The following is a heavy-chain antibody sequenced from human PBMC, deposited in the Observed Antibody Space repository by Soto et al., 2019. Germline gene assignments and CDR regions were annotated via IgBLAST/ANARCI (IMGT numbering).Heavy chain of an antibody. CDR1: GFTFSSYA. CDR3: ARELALTAMEFYYYYYGMDV. D-gene: IGHD5-18*01. Sequence: PGESLKISCAASGFTFSSYAMSWVRQAPGKGLEWVSAISGSGGSTYYADSVKGRFTISRDNSKNTLYLQMNSLRAEDTAVYYCARELALTAMEFYYYYYGMDVWGQGTTVTVSS. CDR2: ISGSGGST. V-gene: IGHV3-23*01. J-gene: IGHJ6*02.